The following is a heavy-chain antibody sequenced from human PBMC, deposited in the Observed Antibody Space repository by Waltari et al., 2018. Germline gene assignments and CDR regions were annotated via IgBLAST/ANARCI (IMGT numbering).Heavy chain of an antibody. J-gene: IGHJ3*02. Sequence: QVQLVQSGAEVKKTGASVKVSCKPSGYTFTSYGLSWVRPAPGHGLEWMGWNSAYNGNTNYAQKLQGKVTRTTDTSTSTAYMKLRSLRSDDTAVYYWAREALFRNQLLLRGLNDAFDIWGQGTMVTVSS. CDR1: GYTFTSYG. CDR3: AREALFRNQLLLRGLNDAFDI. CDR2: NSAYNGNT. V-gene: IGHV1-18*01. D-gene: IGHD2-2*01.